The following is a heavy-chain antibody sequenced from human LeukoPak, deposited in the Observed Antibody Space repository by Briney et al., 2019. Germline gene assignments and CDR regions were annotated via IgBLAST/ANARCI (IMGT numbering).Heavy chain of an antibody. V-gene: IGHV4-34*01. CDR3: ASGRYSDFDY. D-gene: IGHD6-13*01. CDR1: GGSISSYY. Sequence: SETLSLTCTVSGGSISSYYWSWIRQPAGKGLEWIGEINHSGSTNYNPSLKSRVTISVDTSKNQFSLKLSSVTAADTAVYYCASGRYSDFDYWGQGTLVTVSS. CDR2: INHSGST. J-gene: IGHJ4*02.